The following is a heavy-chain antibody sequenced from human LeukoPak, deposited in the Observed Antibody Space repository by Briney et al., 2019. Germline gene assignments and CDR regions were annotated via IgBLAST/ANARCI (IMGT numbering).Heavy chain of an antibody. D-gene: IGHD4-17*01. CDR3: ARVEAVTNSNWFDP. J-gene: IGHJ5*02. CDR2: IHPNSGAT. Sequence: GASVKVSCKASGYTFTAYHMHWVRQAPGQGLEWMGRIHPNSGATNSAQKFQGRVTMTRDTSITTAYMELSRLTSDDTAVYYCARVEAVTNSNWFDPWGQGTLVTVSS. CDR1: GYTFTAYH. V-gene: IGHV1-2*06.